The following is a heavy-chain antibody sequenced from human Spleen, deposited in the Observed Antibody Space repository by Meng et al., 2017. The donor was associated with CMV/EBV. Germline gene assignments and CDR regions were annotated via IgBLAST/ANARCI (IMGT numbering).Heavy chain of an antibody. D-gene: IGHD5-24*01. J-gene: IGHJ4*02. V-gene: IGHV2-5*02. CDR3: AQKRDAYNR. CDR2: IYWDDDN. Sequence: QIHLKESGPTLVKPTQTLTLTCTFSGFSLNSSGVGVGWIRQPPGKALEWLALIYWDDDNRYSPSLKSRLTITKDTSRNQVVLTMTNMDPVDTATYYCAQKRDAYNRWGQGTLVTVSS. CDR1: GFSLNSSGVG.